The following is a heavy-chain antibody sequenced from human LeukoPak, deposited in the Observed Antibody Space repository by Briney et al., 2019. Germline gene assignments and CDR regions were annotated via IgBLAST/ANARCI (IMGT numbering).Heavy chain of an antibody. CDR2: IRYDGSNK. V-gene: IGHV3-30*02. Sequence: GSLRLSCAASGFTFSSYGMHWVRQAPGKGLEWVAFIRYDGSNKYYADSVKGRFTISRDNSKNTLYLQMNSLRAEDTAVYYCAKPPYNWNDGAFDIWGQGTMVTVSS. CDR1: GFTFSSYG. J-gene: IGHJ3*02. CDR3: AKPPYNWNDGAFDI. D-gene: IGHD1-1*01.